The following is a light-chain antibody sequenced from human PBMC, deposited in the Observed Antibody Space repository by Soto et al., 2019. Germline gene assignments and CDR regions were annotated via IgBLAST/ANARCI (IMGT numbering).Light chain of an antibody. V-gene: IGKV1-5*03. CDR3: HQYNSYPFV. J-gene: IGKJ3*01. Sequence: DIQMTQSPSTLPAFVGDTVTITCRASRCVYRMLAWYQQRPGQAPKLLIYKPSTLETGVPTRFSGSGSETEFTLTLSSLQPEVFATYHCHQYNSYPFVFGPGTKVELK. CDR2: KPS. CDR1: RCVYRM.